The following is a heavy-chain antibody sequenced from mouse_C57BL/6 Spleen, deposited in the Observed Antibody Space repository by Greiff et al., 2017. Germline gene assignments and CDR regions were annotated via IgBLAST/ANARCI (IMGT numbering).Heavy chain of an antibody. J-gene: IGHJ3*01. CDR2: IYPSDSET. Sequence: QVQLKQPGAELVRPGSSVKLSCKASGYTFTSYWMDWVKQRPGQGLEWIGNIYPSDSETHYNQKFKDKATLTVDKSSSTAYMQLSSLTSEDSAVYYCARGWSFAYWGQGTLVTVSA. V-gene: IGHV1-61*01. CDR1: GYTFTSYW. D-gene: IGHD1-1*02. CDR3: ARGWSFAY.